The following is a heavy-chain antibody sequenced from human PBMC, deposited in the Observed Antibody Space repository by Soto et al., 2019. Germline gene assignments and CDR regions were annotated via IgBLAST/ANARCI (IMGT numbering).Heavy chain of an antibody. CDR2: IYHSGTT. D-gene: IGHD3-22*01. CDR1: GFSISSGYF. Sequence: PSKTLSLTCAVSGFSISSGYFWGWIRQPPGKGPEWLGSIYHSGTTYYNPSVKGRVTISVDTSKNQFSLKMSSVTAADTAVYYCARDSSGYYWFDPWGQGTLVTVSS. V-gene: IGHV4-38-2*02. CDR3: ARDSSGYYWFDP. J-gene: IGHJ5*02.